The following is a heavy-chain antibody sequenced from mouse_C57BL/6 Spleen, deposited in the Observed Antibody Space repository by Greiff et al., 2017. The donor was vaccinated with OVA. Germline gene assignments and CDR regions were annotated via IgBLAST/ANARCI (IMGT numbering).Heavy chain of an antibody. CDR3: ARSSYYGSSPAWFAY. D-gene: IGHD1-1*01. J-gene: IGHJ3*01. Sequence: EVNLVESGPELVKPGASVKIPCKASGYTFTDYNMDWVKQSHGKSLEWIGDINPNNGGTIYNQKFKGKATLTVDKSSSTAYMELRSLTSEDTAVYYCARSSYYGSSPAWFAYWGQGTLVTVSA. CDR1: GYTFTDYN. CDR2: INPNNGGT. V-gene: IGHV1-18*01.